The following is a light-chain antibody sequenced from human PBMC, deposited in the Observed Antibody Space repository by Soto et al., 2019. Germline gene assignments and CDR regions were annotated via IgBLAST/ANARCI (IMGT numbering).Light chain of an antibody. CDR1: ISNIGNNY. J-gene: IGLJ1*01. Sequence: QSVLTQPPSVSGTPGQRVTISCTGSISNIGNNYVYWFQQLPGTAPKVLSNRNDQRPSGVPDRFSGSKSGTSASLAISGLRSEDEAEYYCAAWDDTVRSYVFGTGTKVTVL. CDR2: RND. V-gene: IGLV1-47*01. CDR3: AAWDDTVRSYV.